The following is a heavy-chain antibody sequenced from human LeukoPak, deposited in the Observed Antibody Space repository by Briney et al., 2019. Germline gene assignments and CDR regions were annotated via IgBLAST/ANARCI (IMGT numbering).Heavy chain of an antibody. V-gene: IGHV3-30*04. CDR1: GFTFSSYA. CDR2: ISYDGSNK. J-gene: IGHJ5*02. CDR3: AKDEIYGSGSGNWFDP. D-gene: IGHD3-10*01. Sequence: GGSLRLSCAVSGFTFSSYAMHWVRQAPGKGLEWVAVISYDGSNKYYADSVKGRFTISRDNSKNTLYLQMNSLRAEDTAVYYCAKDEIYGSGSGNWFDPWGQGTLVTVSS.